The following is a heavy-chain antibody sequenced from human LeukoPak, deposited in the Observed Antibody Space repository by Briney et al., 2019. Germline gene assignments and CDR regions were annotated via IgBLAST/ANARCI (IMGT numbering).Heavy chain of an antibody. V-gene: IGHV1-2*02. CDR3: STEGAD. J-gene: IGHJ4*02. D-gene: IGHD4/OR15-4a*01. Sequence: ASVKVSCKASGYTLRGYYMDGVRQAPGQGLEWMGWINPNSGGTKYAQKFQGRVTMTRDTSISTAYMELSRLRSDDTAVYYCSTEGADWGQGTLVTVSS. CDR2: INPNSGGT. CDR1: GYTLRGYY.